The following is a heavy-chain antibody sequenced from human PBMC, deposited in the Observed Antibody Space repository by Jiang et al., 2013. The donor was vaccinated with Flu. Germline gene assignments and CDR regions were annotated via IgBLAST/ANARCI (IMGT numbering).Heavy chain of an antibody. CDR1: GDSISSSNW. Sequence: VKPSGTLSLTCAVSGDSISSSNWWSWVRQPPGKGLEWIGEIYHSGSTNYNPSLKSRVTISVDKSKNQFSLKLSSVTAADTAVYYCARVGTLRDIVVVPAVTYFDYWGQGTLVTVSS. J-gene: IGHJ4*02. D-gene: IGHD2-2*01. CDR2: IYHSGST. V-gene: IGHV4-4*02. CDR3: ARVGTLRDIVVVPAVTYFDY.